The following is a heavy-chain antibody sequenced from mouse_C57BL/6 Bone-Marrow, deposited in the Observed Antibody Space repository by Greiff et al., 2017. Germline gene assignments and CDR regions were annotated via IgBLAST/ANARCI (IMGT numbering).Heavy chain of an antibody. J-gene: IGHJ2*01. CDR2: IYPGNGDT. CDR3: ARTPHYYGSTHYFDY. D-gene: IGHD1-1*01. V-gene: IGHV1-12*01. Sequence: QVQLQQSGAELVRPGASVKMSCKASGYTFTSYNMHWVKQTPRQGLEWIGAIYPGNGDTSYNQKFKGKATLTVDKSSSTAYMQLSSLTSEDSAVYFCARTPHYYGSTHYFDYWGQGTTLTVSS. CDR1: GYTFTSYN.